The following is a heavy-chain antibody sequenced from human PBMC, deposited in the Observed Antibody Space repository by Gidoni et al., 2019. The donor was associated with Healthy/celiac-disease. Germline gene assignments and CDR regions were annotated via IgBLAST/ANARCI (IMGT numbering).Heavy chain of an antibody. J-gene: IGHJ4*02. D-gene: IGHD3-16*02. V-gene: IGHV3-23*04. CDR1: GFTFSSDA. CDR3: AKTDYVWGSYRYGDPHFDY. Sequence: EVQLVESGGGLVQPGGSLRLSCAASGFTFSSDAMSWVRQAPGKGLEWVSAISGSGGSTYYADSVKGRFTISRDNSKNTLYLQMNSLRAEDTAVYYCAKTDYVWGSYRYGDPHFDYWGQGTLVTVSS. CDR2: ISGSGGST.